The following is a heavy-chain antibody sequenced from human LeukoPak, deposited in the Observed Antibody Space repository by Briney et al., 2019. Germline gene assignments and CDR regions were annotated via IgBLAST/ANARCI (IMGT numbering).Heavy chain of an antibody. CDR1: GYTFTGYY. V-gene: IGHV1-2*02. Sequence: GASVKVSCKASGYTFTGYYMHWVRQAPGQGLEWMGWINPNSGGTNYAQKFQGRVTMTRDTSISTAYMELSRLGSDDTAVYYCARVGRWLQFNYYYYGMDVWGQGTTVTVSS. CDR2: INPNSGGT. J-gene: IGHJ6*02. D-gene: IGHD5-24*01. CDR3: ARVGRWLQFNYYYYGMDV.